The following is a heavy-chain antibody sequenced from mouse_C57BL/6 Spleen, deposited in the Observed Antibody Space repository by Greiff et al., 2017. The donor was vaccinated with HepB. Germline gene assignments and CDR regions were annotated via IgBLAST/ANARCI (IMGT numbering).Heavy chain of an antibody. D-gene: IGHD2-3*01. CDR2: ISDGGSYT. J-gene: IGHJ2*01. CDR1: GFTFSSYA. Sequence: EVQWVESGGGLVKPGGSLKLSCAASGFTFSSYAMSWVRQTPEKRLEWVATISDGGSYTYYPDNVKGRFTISRDNAKNNLYLQMSHLKSEDTAMYYCARDYDGYYAFDYWGQGTTLTVFS. V-gene: IGHV5-4*01. CDR3: ARDYDGYYAFDY.